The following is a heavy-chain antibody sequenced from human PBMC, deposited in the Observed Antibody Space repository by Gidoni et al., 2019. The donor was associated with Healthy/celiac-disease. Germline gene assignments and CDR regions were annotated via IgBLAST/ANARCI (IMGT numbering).Heavy chain of an antibody. J-gene: IGHJ4*02. Sequence: EVQLLESGGGLVQPGGSLRLSCAASGFTFSSYAMSWVRQAPGKGLEWVSALSGSGGSTYYADSVKGRFTISRDNSKNTLYLQMNSLRAEDTAVYYCATTHYYGSGSYDYWGQGTLVTVSS. CDR3: ATTHYYGSGSYDY. V-gene: IGHV3-23*01. CDR1: GFTFSSYA. D-gene: IGHD3-10*01. CDR2: LSGSGGST.